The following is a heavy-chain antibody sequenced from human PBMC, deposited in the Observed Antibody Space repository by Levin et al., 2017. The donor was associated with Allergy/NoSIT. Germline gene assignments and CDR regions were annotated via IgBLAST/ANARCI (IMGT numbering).Heavy chain of an antibody. V-gene: IGHV4-30-4*01. J-gene: IGHJ6*02. CDR2: IYYSGST. CDR1: GGSISSGDYY. D-gene: IGHD5-18*01. CDR3: AREDTAMVTGVGMDV. Sequence: SETLSLTCTVSGGSISSGDYYWSWIRQPPGKGLEWIGYIYYSGSTYYNPSLKSRVTISVDTSKNQFSLKLSSVTAADTAVYYCAREDTAMVTGVGMDVWGQGTTVTVSS.